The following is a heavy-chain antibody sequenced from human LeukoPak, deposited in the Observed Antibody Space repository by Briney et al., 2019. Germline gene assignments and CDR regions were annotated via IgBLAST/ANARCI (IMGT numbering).Heavy chain of an antibody. V-gene: IGHV4-4*07. Sequence: SETLSLPCTVSRGSISSDYWSWIRQPAGKGLEWIGLIYTSGTTNYNPSLKSRVTMSLDTSKNHFSLKLNSVTAADTAVYYCARVFHDWGQGTMVTVSS. CDR1: RGSISSDY. CDR3: ARVFHD. CDR2: IYTSGTT. J-gene: IGHJ3*01.